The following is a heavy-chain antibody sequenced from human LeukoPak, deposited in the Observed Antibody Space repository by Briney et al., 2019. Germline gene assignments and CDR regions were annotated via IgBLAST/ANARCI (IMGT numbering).Heavy chain of an antibody. D-gene: IGHD4-17*01. Sequence: GGSLRLSCEASGFSFSGFGMHWVRQAPGKGLQWGAFIRYDGSNKYYADSVKGRFTISRDNSKNTLYLQMNSLRPEDTAVYYCAKGTHDYGDYGYYFDYWGQGTLVTVSS. CDR1: GFSFSGFG. J-gene: IGHJ4*02. CDR2: IRYDGSNK. CDR3: AKGTHDYGDYGYYFDY. V-gene: IGHV3-30*02.